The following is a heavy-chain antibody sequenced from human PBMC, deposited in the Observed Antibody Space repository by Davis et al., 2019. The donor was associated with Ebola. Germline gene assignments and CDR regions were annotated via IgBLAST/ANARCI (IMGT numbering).Heavy chain of an antibody. D-gene: IGHD2-21*01. J-gene: IGHJ4*02. Sequence: ASVKVSCKASGYTFTSYAMHWVRQAPGQRLEWMGRINPYNGDTNLAQKFQDRVTMTRDTSISTGYMDLSNLTSDDTAVYYCRVVVDEYFEYWAQGTLVSVSS. CDR1: GYTFTSYA. CDR3: RVVVDEYFEY. CDR2: INPYNGDT. V-gene: IGHV1-2*06.